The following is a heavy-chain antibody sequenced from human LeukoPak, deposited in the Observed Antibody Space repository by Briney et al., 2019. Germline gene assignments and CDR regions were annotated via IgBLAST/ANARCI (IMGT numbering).Heavy chain of an antibody. Sequence: SGGSLRLSCAASGFTFSDYNMNWVRQAPGKGLEWISYISSSSSTIFYGDSVKGRFIISRGNAKNSLYLQMNSLRAEDTAVYYCARNPPEGGYLASWGQGTLVTVSS. V-gene: IGHV3-48*01. CDR3: ARNPPEGGYLAS. J-gene: IGHJ4*02. CDR2: ISSSSSTI. D-gene: IGHD3-22*01. CDR1: GFTFSDYN.